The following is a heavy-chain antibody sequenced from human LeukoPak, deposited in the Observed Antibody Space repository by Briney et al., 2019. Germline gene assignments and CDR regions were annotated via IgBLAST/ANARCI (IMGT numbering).Heavy chain of an antibody. Sequence: GGSLRLSCAASGFTFDDYAMHWVRQAPGKGLEWVSGISWNSGSIGYADSVKGRFTISRDNAKNSLYLQMNSLRAEDTALYYCAKGLRGGLWLLFDYWGQGTLVTVSS. CDR1: GFTFDDYA. J-gene: IGHJ4*02. CDR3: AKGLRGGLWLLFDY. D-gene: IGHD5-18*01. V-gene: IGHV3-9*01. CDR2: ISWNSGSI.